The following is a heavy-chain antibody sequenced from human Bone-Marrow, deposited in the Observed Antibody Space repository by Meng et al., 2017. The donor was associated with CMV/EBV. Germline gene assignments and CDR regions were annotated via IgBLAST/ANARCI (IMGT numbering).Heavy chain of an antibody. CDR2: IYSGGST. CDR1: GFTVSSNY. J-gene: IGHJ4*02. Sequence: GGSLRLSCAASGFTVSSNYMSWVRQAPGKGLEWVSVIYSGGSTYYADSVKGRFTISRDNSKNTLYLQMNSLRAEDTAVYYCAREPIGIPFDYWGQGTLVTVSS. V-gene: IGHV3-66*02. D-gene: IGHD1-14*01. CDR3: AREPIGIPFDY.